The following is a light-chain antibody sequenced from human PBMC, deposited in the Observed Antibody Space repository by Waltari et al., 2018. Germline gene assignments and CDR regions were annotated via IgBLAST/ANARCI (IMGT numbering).Light chain of an antibody. CDR1: KLGDTY. CDR3: QAWDTRTAV. CDR2: QDT. Sequence: SFDLTQPPSVSVSPGQTASITCSGDKLGDTYASWYQQRPGQARVLAIYQDTKRPSGIPERFAGSNAGNTATLTISGTQAMDEADYYCQAWDTRTAVFGGGTKLTVL. V-gene: IGLV3-1*01. J-gene: IGLJ2*01.